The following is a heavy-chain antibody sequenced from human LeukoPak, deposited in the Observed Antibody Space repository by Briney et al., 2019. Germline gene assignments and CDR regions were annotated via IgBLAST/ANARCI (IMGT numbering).Heavy chain of an antibody. CDR2: ICPGDSDT. V-gene: IGHV5-51*01. Sequence: GESLKISCKGSGYSFSTSWIGWVRQLPGKGLEWMGIICPGDSDTRYSPSFQGQVTISADKSISTAYLQWCSLKASDTAMYYCARRGTPETPDSWGQGTLVTVSS. CDR1: GYSFSTSW. J-gene: IGHJ4*02. D-gene: IGHD1-1*01. CDR3: ARRGTPETPDS.